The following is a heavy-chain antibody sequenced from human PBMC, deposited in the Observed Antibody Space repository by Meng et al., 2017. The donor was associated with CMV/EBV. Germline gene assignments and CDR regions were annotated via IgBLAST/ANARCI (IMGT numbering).Heavy chain of an antibody. J-gene: IGHJ4*01. Sequence: QVQSGEAGVEVKKPGASVKVSCKASGYTFTGYGISWVRQAPGQGLEWMGWISVYNGHTNFAQNLQGRVTMTTDTSTSTAYVELRSLRSDDTAIYYCARGVPLGIIYSFDYWGQGTLVTVSS. CDR1: GYTFTGYG. V-gene: IGHV1-18*01. D-gene: IGHD2-21*01. CDR3: ARGVPLGIIYSFDY. CDR2: ISVYNGHT.